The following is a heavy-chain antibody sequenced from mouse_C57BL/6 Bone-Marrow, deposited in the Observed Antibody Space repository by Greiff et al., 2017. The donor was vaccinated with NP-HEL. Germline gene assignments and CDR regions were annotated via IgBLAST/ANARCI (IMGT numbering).Heavy chain of an antibody. D-gene: IGHD2-3*01. CDR3: ARHAYGYYVGVWFAY. CDR1: GYTFTDHT. Sequence: QVQLKESDAELVKPGASVKISCKVSGYTFTDHTIHWMKQRPEQGLEWIGYIYPRDGSTKYNEKFKGKATLTEDKSSSTAYMQLNSLTSEDSEVYFFARHAYGYYVGVWFAYWGQGTLVTVSA. J-gene: IGHJ3*01. V-gene: IGHV1-78*01. CDR2: IYPRDGST.